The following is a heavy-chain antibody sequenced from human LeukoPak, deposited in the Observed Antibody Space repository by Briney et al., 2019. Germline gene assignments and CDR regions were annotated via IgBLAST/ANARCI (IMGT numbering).Heavy chain of an antibody. Sequence: GGSLRLSCAASGFTFDTYGMSWVRQAPGKGLDWVSTIGSSNSDTYYRDSVKGRFTVSRDNSKNTLYLEMNSLRAEDTAVYYCAKDRGLAYCGGDCYSPWYFDLWGRGTLVTVSS. CDR3: AKDRGLAYCGGDCYSPWYFDL. J-gene: IGHJ2*01. CDR2: IGSSNSDT. CDR1: GFTFDTYG. D-gene: IGHD2-21*02. V-gene: IGHV3-23*01.